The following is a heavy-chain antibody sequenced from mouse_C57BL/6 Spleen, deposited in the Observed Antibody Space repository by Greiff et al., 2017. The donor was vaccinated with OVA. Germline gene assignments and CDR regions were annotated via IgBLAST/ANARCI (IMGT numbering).Heavy chain of an antibody. Sequence: VQLQQPGAELVMPGASVKLSCTASGYTFTSYWMHWVKQRPGQGLEWIGEIDPSDSYTNYNQKFKGKSTLTVDKSSSTAYMQLSSLTSEDSAVYYCARYPITTVKGDDWGQGTTLTVAS. D-gene: IGHD1-1*01. V-gene: IGHV1-69*01. CDR3: ARYPITTVKGDD. J-gene: IGHJ2*01. CDR1: GYTFTSYW. CDR2: IDPSDSYT.